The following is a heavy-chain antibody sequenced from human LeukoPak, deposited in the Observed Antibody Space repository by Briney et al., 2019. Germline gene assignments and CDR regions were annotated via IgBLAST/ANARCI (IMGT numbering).Heavy chain of an antibody. J-gene: IGHJ4*02. D-gene: IGHD3-10*01. Sequence: ASVKVSCKASGYTFTSYDINWVRQATGQGLEWMGWMNPNSCNTGYAQKFQGRVTMTRNTSISTAHMELSSLRSEDTAVYYCARVGLENVLLWFRESYTPYYFDYWGQGTLVTVSS. CDR1: GYTFTSYD. CDR2: MNPNSCNT. CDR3: ARVGLENVLLWFRESYTPYYFDY. V-gene: IGHV1-8*01.